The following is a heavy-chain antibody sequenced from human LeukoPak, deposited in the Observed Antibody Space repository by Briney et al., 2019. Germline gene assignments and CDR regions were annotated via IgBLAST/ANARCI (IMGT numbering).Heavy chain of an antibody. CDR3: ARGGWLQFYEDYYYMDV. CDR1: GGTFSSYA. CDR2: IIPIFGTA. V-gene: IGHV1-69*06. J-gene: IGHJ6*03. D-gene: IGHD5-24*01. Sequence: ASVKVSCKASGGTFSSYAISWVRQAPGQGLEWMGGIIPIFGTANYAQKFQGRVTITADKSTSTAYMELSSLRSEDTAVYYCARGGWLQFYEDYYYMDVWGKGTTVTISS.